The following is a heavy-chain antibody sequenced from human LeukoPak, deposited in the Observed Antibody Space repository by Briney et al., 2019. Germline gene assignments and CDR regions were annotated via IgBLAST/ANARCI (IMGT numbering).Heavy chain of an antibody. D-gene: IGHD4-17*01. CDR2: ISSSSSTI. J-gene: IGHJ4*02. CDR3: ARDLHYGDYDY. CDR1: AFNVSGYT. Sequence: GGSLRLSCAASAFNVSGYTVNWVRQAPGKGLEWVSYISSSSSTIYYADSVKGRFTISRDNAKNSLYLQMNSQRAEDTAVYYCARDLHYGDYDYWGQGTLVTVSS. V-gene: IGHV3-48*01.